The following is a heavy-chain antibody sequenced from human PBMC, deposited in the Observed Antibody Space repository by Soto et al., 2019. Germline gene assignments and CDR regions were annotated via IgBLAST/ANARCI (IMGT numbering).Heavy chain of an antibody. CDR2: IIPILGIA. CDR1: GGTFSSYT. J-gene: IGHJ2*01. V-gene: IGHV1-69*08. Sequence: QVQLVQSGAEVKKPGSSVKVSCNTSGGTFSSYTISWVRQAPGQGLEWMGRIIPILGIANYAQKFQGRVTITADKSTSTADMELSSLKSEDTAVYYCARDRGDDYNSYWYFDLWGRGTLVTVSS. D-gene: IGHD3-10*01. CDR3: ARDRGDDYNSYWYFDL.